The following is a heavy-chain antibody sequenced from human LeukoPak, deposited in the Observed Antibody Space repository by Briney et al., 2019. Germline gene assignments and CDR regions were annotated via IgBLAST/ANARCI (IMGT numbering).Heavy chain of an antibody. CDR3: AKDLHGAFDY. V-gene: IGHV3-23*01. J-gene: IGHJ4*02. Sequence: WGSLRLSCAASGFTFSSYAMSWVRQAPGKGLEWVSAISGSGGSTYYADSVKGRFTISRDNSKNTLYLHMHSLRADDTALYYCAKDLHGAFDYWGQGILVTVSS. CDR1: GFTFSSYA. D-gene: IGHD3-10*01. CDR2: ISGSGGST.